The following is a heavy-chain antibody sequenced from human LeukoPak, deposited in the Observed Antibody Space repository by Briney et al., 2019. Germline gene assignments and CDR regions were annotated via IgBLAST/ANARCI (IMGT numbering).Heavy chain of an antibody. V-gene: IGHV4-59*01. J-gene: IGHJ4*02. CDR3: ARGPMITFGGVIVTPFDY. CDR1: GGSFSGYY. D-gene: IGHD3-16*02. CDR2: IYYSGST. Sequence: PSETLSLTCAVYGGSFSGYYWSWIRQPPGKGLEWIGYIYYSGSTNYNPSLKSRVTISVDTSKNQFSLKLSSVTAADTAVYYCARGPMITFGGVIVTPFDYWGQGTLVTVSS.